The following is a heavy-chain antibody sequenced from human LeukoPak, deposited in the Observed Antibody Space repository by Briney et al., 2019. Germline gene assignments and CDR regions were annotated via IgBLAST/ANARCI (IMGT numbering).Heavy chain of an antibody. D-gene: IGHD4-17*01. J-gene: IGHJ4*02. CDR3: ARGHGDYAYYGY. CDR1: GGTFSSYA. Sequence: SVKVSCKASGGTFSSYAIGWVRQAPGQGLEWMGGIIPIFGTANYAQKFQGRVTVTADKSTSTAYMELSSLRSEDTAVYYCARGHGDYAYYGYWGQGTLVTVSS. CDR2: IIPIFGTA. V-gene: IGHV1-69*06.